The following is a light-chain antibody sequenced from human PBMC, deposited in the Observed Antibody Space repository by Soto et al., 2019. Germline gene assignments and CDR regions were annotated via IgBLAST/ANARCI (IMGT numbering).Light chain of an antibody. CDR3: SSTAGNNNLV. J-gene: IGLJ3*02. CDR2: EVS. V-gene: IGLV1-40*01. CDR1: SSNIGAGYD. Sequence: SVLTQPPSVSGAPGQRVSISCTGSSSNIGAGYDVHWYEHLPGTAPKLTIYEVSKRPSGVPDRFSGSKSGNTASLTVSGLQAEDEAVYYCSSTAGNNNLVFGGGTKLTVL.